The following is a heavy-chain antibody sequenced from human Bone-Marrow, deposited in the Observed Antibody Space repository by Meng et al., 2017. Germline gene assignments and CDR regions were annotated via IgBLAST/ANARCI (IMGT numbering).Heavy chain of an antibody. Sequence: SETLSLTCAVSDFSISSGYYWGWIRQPPGKGLEWIGSISESGNTYYNPSLKSRVTILVDTSKNHFSLNLRSVTAADTAVYYCARDVEAGYYDSRGYYPTRTFDHWGQGALVTVSS. CDR3: ARDVEAGYYDSRGYYPTRTFDH. D-gene: IGHD3-22*01. J-gene: IGHJ4*02. V-gene: IGHV4-38-2*02. CDR2: ISESGNT. CDR1: DFSISSGYY.